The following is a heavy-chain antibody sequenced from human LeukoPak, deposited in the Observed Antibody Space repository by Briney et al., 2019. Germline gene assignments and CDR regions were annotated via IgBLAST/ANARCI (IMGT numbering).Heavy chain of an antibody. CDR3: ARRNHYFYYMDV. V-gene: IGHV4-4*09. J-gene: IGHJ6*03. CDR2: IFPSGSA. CDR1: GGSLSSYY. Sequence: SETLSHTCIVPGGSLSSYYWCWIRPSPVKGLEWVGYIFPSGSAFYNPSLECRGTISLDTSENQFSLTLSSATAADTAVYYCARRNHYFYYMDVWGKGTTVTVSS.